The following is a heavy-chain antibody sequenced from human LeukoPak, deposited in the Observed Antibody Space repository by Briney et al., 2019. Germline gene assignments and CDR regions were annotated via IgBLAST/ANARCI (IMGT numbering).Heavy chain of an antibody. D-gene: IGHD6-13*01. Sequence: GASVKVSCKASGGTFSSYAISWVRQAPGQGLEWMGRIIPILGIANYAQKFQGRVTITADKSTSTAYMELSSLRSEDTAVYYCARDYSSSPNWFDPWGQGTLVTVSS. CDR1: GGTFSSYA. V-gene: IGHV1-69*04. CDR3: ARDYSSSPNWFDP. J-gene: IGHJ5*02. CDR2: IIPILGIA.